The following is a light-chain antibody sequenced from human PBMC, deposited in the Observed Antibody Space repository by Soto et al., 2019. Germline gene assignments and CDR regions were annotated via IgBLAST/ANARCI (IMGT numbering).Light chain of an antibody. CDR3: QQYGSSPPT. CDR2: GAS. J-gene: IGKJ3*01. V-gene: IGKV3-20*01. CDR1: QSVSRSY. Sequence: EIVLTQSPGTLSLSPGERATLSCRASQSVSRSYLAWYQQKPGQAPRLLIYGASSRATGIPDRFSGSGSGTDFTLTISRLEPEEFAVYYCQQYGSSPPTFGPGTKVDFK.